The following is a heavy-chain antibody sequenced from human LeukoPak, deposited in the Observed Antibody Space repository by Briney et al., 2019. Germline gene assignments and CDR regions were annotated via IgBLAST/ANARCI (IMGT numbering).Heavy chain of an antibody. D-gene: IGHD4-17*01. Sequence: KSSETLSLTCTVSGGSISSYYWSWIRQPPGKGLEWIGEINHSGSTNYNPSLKSRVTISVDTSKNQFSLKLSSVTAADTAVYYCAEGGRTTVTSLWFDPWGQGTLVTVSS. CDR3: AEGGRTTVTSLWFDP. J-gene: IGHJ5*02. CDR1: GGSISSYY. CDR2: INHSGST. V-gene: IGHV4-34*01.